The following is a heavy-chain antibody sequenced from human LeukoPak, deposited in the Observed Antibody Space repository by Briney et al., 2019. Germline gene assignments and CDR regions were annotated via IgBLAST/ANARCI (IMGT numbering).Heavy chain of an antibody. CDR3: ATKRRITIFGVVTTDY. CDR1: RFTFSSYG. D-gene: IGHD3-3*01. CDR2: IRYDGSNK. Sequence: PGGSLRLSCAASRFTFSSYGMHWVRQAPGKGLEWVTFIRYDGSNKYYADSVKGRFTISRDNSKNTLYLQMNSLRAEDAAVYYCATKRRITIFGVVTTDYWGQGTLVTVSS. J-gene: IGHJ4*02. V-gene: IGHV3-30*02.